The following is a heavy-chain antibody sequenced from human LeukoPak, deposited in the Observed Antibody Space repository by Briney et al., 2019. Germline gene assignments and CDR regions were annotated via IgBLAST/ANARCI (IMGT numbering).Heavy chain of an antibody. Sequence: ASVKVSCKASGYTFTGYYMHWVRQAPGQGLEWMGWINPNSGGTNYAQKFQGRVTMTRDTSISTACMELSRLRSDDTAVYYCARMYYDILTGYYGWFDPWGQGTLVTVSS. CDR3: ARMYYDILTGYYGWFDP. V-gene: IGHV1-2*02. D-gene: IGHD3-9*01. J-gene: IGHJ5*02. CDR2: INPNSGGT. CDR1: GYTFTGYY.